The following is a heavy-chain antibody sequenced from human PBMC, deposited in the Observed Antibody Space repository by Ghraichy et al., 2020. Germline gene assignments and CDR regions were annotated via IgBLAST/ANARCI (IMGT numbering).Heavy chain of an antibody. CDR2: ISGSGGST. J-gene: IGHJ4*02. CDR3: ARDYGDY. CDR1: GFTFSSYA. V-gene: IGHV3-23*01. D-gene: IGHD3-16*01. Sequence: SCAASGFTFSSYAMSWVRQAPGKGLEWVSAISGSGGSTYYADSVKGRFTISRDNSKNTLYLQMNSLRAEEPAVYYCARDYGDYWGQGTLVTVSS.